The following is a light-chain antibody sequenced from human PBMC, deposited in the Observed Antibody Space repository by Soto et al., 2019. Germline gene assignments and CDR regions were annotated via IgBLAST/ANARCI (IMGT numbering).Light chain of an antibody. J-gene: IGKJ3*01. CDR1: QGIGST. CDR3: QQRSNWPPT. V-gene: IGKV3-11*01. CDR2: DAS. Sequence: EIVMTQSPATLSVSPGEGATLSCRASQGIGSTLAWYQQKPGQAPRLLIYDASNRATGIPARFSGSGSGTDFTLTISSLEPEDFAVYYCQQRSNWPPTFGPGTKVDIK.